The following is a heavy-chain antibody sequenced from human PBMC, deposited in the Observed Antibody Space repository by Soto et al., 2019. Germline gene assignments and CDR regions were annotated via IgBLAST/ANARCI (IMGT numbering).Heavy chain of an antibody. CDR2: INPNSGGT. D-gene: IGHD2-15*01. J-gene: IGHJ6*02. Sequence: GASVKVSCKASGYTFTGYYMHWVRQAPGQGLEWMGWINPNSGGTNYAQKFQGWVTMTRDTSISTAYMELSRLRSDDTAVYYCARDTVVEDYYNGMDVWGQGTTVTVSS. CDR3: ARDTVVEDYYNGMDV. CDR1: GYTFTGYY. V-gene: IGHV1-2*04.